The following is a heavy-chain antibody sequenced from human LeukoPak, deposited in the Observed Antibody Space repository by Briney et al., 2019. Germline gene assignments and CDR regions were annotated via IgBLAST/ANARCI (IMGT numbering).Heavy chain of an antibody. CDR1: GFTASIYY. D-gene: IGHD7-27*01. J-gene: IGHJ4*02. Sequence: GSLRLSCAASGFTASIYYMTWVRQAPGKGLEWVSYLYRDGSTYYADSVKDRFSISRDNSKNTVYLQMNSLRAEDTAVYYCARGLGWNYFDYWGQGTLVTVSS. CDR2: LYRDGST. V-gene: IGHV3-66*01. CDR3: ARGLGWNYFDY.